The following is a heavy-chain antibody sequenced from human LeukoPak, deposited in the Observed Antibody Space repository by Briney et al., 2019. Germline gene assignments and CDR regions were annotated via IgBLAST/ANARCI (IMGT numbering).Heavy chain of an antibody. J-gene: IGHJ5*02. CDR2: IFHTGST. CDR1: GDSISSGAYS. V-gene: IGHV4-30-2*01. Sequence: KPSQTLSLTCVVSGDSISSGAYSWSWIRQPPGKGLEWIGYIFHTGSTFYNPSLKSRVTISVDNSKNQFSLRLSSVTAAGTAVYYCARELWFANAPGSWLDPWGQGALVTVSS. D-gene: IGHD2-21*01. CDR3: ARELWFANAPGSWLDP.